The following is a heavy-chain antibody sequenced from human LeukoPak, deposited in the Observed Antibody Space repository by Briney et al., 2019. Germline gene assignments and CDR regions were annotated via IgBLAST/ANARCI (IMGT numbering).Heavy chain of an antibody. V-gene: IGHV1-8*01. J-gene: IGHJ4*02. CDR1: GYTFTSYD. CDR2: MNPNSGNT. CDR3: ARGYPYYYDSSGYYGLDY. D-gene: IGHD3-22*01. Sequence: ASVKVSCKASGYTFTSYDINSVRQATGQGLEGMGWMNPNSGNTGYAQKFQGRVTLTRNTSISTAYMELISLRSEDTAVYYCARGYPYYYDSSGYYGLDYWGQGTLVTVSS.